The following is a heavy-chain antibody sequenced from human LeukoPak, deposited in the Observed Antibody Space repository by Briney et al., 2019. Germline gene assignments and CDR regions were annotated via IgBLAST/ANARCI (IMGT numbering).Heavy chain of an antibody. CDR3: ARAESPYYYDSSGYWPLDY. CDR2: IYSGGNT. V-gene: IGHV3-53*01. D-gene: IGHD3-22*01. Sequence: GGSLRLSCAASGFTVSSKFMNWVRLAPGKGLEWVSVIYSGGNTYYADSVKGRFTISRDNSKNTLYLQMNSLRAEDTAVYYCARAESPYYYDSSGYWPLDYWGQGTLVTVSS. CDR1: GFTVSSKF. J-gene: IGHJ4*02.